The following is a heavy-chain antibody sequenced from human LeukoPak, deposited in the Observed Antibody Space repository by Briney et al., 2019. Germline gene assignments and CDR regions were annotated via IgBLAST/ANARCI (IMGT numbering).Heavy chain of an antibody. CDR3: AKENDFWSGYPLQGFAMDV. CDR1: GFTFSNYA. CDR2: ISGSGGST. D-gene: IGHD3-3*01. V-gene: IGHV3-23*01. Sequence: QPGGPLRLSCAASGFTFSNYAMSWVRQAPGKGLEWVSAISGSGGSTYYADSVKGRFTISRDNSKNTLYLQMSSLRAVDTAIYYCAKENDFWSGYPLQGFAMDVWGKGTTVTVSS. J-gene: IGHJ6*04.